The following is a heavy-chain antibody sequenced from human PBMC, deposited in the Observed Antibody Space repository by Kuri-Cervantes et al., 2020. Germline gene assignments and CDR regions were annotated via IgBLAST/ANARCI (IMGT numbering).Heavy chain of an antibody. V-gene: IGHV1-69*13. J-gene: IGHJ6*03. CDR1: GGTFSSYA. D-gene: IGHD6-6*01. CDR2: IIPIFGTA. CDR3: ARVYTRPHYYYYHMDV. Sequence: SVKVSCKASGGTFSSYAISWVRQAPGQGLEWMGGIIPIFGTANYAQKFQGRVTITADESTSTAYMELSSLRSEDTAVYYCARVYTRPHYYYYHMDVWGKGTTVTVSS.